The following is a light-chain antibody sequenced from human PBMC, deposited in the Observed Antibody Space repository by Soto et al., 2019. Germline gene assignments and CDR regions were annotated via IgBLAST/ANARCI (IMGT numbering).Light chain of an antibody. CDR3: SSYTSSSTVV. J-gene: IGLJ2*01. Sequence: QSALTQPASVSGSPGQSITISCTGTSSDVGGYNYVSWYQHHPGKAPKHMIYDVSNRTSGVSNRFSGSKSGNTASLTISGLQAEYESDYYCSSYTSSSTVVFGGGTQLTVL. V-gene: IGLV2-14*03. CDR2: DVS. CDR1: SSDVGGYNY.